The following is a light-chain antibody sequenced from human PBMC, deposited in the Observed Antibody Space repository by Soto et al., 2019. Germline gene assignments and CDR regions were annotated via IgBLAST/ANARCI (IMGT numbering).Light chain of an antibody. V-gene: IGKV3-20*01. CDR2: GAS. CDR1: QSVSNNY. CDR3: QQYGSSGT. Sequence: EIVLTQSPGTVSLCPGEGATLACRASQSVSNNYLAWYQQKPGQPPRLLIYGASNRATGLPDRFSGSGSGTDFTLTISRLEAEDFAVYYCQQYGSSGTFGQGTKVDIK. J-gene: IGKJ1*01.